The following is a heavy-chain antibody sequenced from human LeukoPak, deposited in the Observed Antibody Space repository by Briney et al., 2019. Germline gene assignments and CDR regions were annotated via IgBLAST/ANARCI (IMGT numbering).Heavy chain of an antibody. J-gene: IGHJ3*02. V-gene: IGHV4-39*01. CDR2: IYYSGST. CDR1: GGSISSSSYY. Sequence: PSETLSLTCTVSGGSISSSSYYWGWIRQPPGKGLEWIGSIYYSGSTYYNPSLKSRVTISVDTSKNQFSLKLSSVTAADTAVYYCARLPPGDSSPGRAFDIWGQGTMVTVSS. D-gene: IGHD3-22*01. CDR3: ARLPPGDSSPGRAFDI.